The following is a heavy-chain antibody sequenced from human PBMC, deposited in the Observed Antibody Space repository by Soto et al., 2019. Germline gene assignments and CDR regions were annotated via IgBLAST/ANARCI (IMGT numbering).Heavy chain of an antibody. D-gene: IGHD3-3*01. CDR1: GFTFSSYS. CDR2: ISSSSSYI. Sequence: GGSLRLSCAASGFTFSSYSMNWVRQAPGKGLEWVSSISSSSSYIYYADSVKGRFTISRDNAKNSLYLQMNSLRAEDTAVYYCARDPSQAYYDFWSGYYTYYGMDVWGQGTTVTVSS. J-gene: IGHJ6*02. CDR3: ARDPSQAYYDFWSGYYTYYGMDV. V-gene: IGHV3-21*01.